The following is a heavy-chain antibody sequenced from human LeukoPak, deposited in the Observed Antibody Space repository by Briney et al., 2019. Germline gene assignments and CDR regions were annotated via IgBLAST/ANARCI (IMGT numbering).Heavy chain of an antibody. CDR3: ARVGLTTVVPGLHAFDI. J-gene: IGHJ3*02. V-gene: IGHV3-66*01. CDR1: GFTVSSNY. Sequence: PGGSLRLSCAASGFTVSSNYMTWVRQAPGKGLEWVSVIYSGGSTYYTDSVTGRFTISRDNSKNTVYLQMNSLRAEDTAVYYCARVGLTTVVPGLHAFDIWGQGTMVIVSS. CDR2: IYSGGST. D-gene: IGHD4-23*01.